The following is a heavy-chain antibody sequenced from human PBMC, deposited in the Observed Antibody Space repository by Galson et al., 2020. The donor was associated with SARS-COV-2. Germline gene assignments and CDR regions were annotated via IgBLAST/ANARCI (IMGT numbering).Heavy chain of an antibody. CDR2: IYWDDDK. Sequence: SGPTLVKPTQTLTLTCTFSGFSLSTSGVGVGWIRQPPGKALEWLALIYWDDDKRYSPSLKSRLTITKDTSKNQVVLTMTNMDPVDTATYYCAHRWEQWLVGGAFDIWGQGTMVTVSS. V-gene: IGHV2-5*02. CDR3: AHRWEQWLVGGAFDI. J-gene: IGHJ3*02. CDR1: GFSLSTSGVG. D-gene: IGHD6-19*01.